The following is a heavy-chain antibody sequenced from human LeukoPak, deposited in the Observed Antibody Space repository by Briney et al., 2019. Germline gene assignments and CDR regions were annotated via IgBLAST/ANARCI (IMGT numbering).Heavy chain of an antibody. D-gene: IGHD2-21*01. J-gene: IGHJ4*02. CDR3: AKTISDGYFG. CDR1: GFTFSTYW. Sequence: PGGSLRLSCAASGFTFSTYWMTWVRQAPGKGLEWVANIDQGGTEKHYVESVKGRFTISRDNAKNSLFLQMNSLRVDDTAVYYCAKTISDGYFGWGQGTLVTVSS. V-gene: IGHV3-7*01. CDR2: IDQGGTEK.